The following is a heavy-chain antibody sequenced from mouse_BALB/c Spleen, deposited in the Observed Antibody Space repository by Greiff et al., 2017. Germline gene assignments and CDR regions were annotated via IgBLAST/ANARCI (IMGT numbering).Heavy chain of an antibody. D-gene: IGHD2-3*01. CDR3: ASDEEGYAMDY. V-gene: IGHV3-2*02. CDR1: GYSITSDYA. J-gene: IGHJ4*01. CDR2: ISYSGST. Sequence: EVKVEESGPGLVKPSQSLSLTCTVTGYSITSDYAWNWIRQFPGNKLEWMGYISYSGSTSYNPSLKSRISITRDTSKNQFFLQLNSVTTEDTATYYCASDEEGYAMDYWGQGTSVTVSS.